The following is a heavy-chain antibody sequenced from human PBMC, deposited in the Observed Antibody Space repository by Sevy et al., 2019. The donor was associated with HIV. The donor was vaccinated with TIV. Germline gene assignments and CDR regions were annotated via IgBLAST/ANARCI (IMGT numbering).Heavy chain of an antibody. CDR1: GFTFANNN. CDR2: ISTTSAYI. D-gene: IGHD2-2*01. V-gene: IGHV3-21*01. Sequence: GGSLRLSCSVSGFTFANNNMNWVRQAPGKGLEWVSFISTTSAYIYYADSVKGRFTISRDNAKNLLYLEMNSLRAEDTAVYYCARVEGYSSTWDYYYMDVWGKGTTVTVSS. CDR3: ARVEGYSSTWDYYYMDV. J-gene: IGHJ6*03.